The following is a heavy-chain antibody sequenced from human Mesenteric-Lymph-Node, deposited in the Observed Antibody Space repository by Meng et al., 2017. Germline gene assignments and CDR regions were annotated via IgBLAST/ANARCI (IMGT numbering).Heavy chain of an antibody. J-gene: IGHJ5*02. CDR1: GFIFSDYY. Sequence: GESLKISCAASGFIFSDYYMSWIRQAPGKGLEWVSYISTNGNTIYYADSVKGRFTMSRDNAKNSLYLQMNSLRAEDTAVYYCAKGQAPKGRNWFDPWGQGTLVTVSS. CDR2: ISTNGNTI. V-gene: IGHV3-11*01. CDR3: AKGQAPKGRNWFDP.